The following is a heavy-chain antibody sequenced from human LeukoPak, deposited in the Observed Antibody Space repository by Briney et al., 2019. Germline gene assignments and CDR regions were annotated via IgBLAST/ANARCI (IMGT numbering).Heavy chain of an antibody. CDR1: GFTFSSYA. CDR2: ISYDGSNK. Sequence: GSLRLSCAASGFTFSSYAMHWVRQAPGKGLEWVAVISYDGSNKYYADSVKGRFTISRDNSKNTLYLQMNSLRAEDTAVYYCAREPIYYYYMDVWGKGTTVTVSS. J-gene: IGHJ6*03. V-gene: IGHV3-30-3*01. CDR3: AREPIYYYYMDV.